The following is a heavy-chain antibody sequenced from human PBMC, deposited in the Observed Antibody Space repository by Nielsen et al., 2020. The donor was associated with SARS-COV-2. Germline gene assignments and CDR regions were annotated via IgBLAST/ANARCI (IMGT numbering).Heavy chain of an antibody. CDR2: INSDGSST. Sequence: GESLKISCVASGFIFSGSAMHWVRQAPGKGLVWVSRINSDGSSTSYADSVKGRFTISRDNAKNTLYLQMNSLRAEDTAVYYCVRGLQVPNGLAHRWGQGTLVTVSS. D-gene: IGHD3-16*01. CDR1: GFIFSGSA. CDR3: VRGLQVPNGLAHR. V-gene: IGHV3-74*01. J-gene: IGHJ4*02.